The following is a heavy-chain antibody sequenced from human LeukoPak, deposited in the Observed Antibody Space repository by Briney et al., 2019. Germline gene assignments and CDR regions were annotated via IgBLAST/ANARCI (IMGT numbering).Heavy chain of an antibody. V-gene: IGHV4-61*02. CDR1: GGSISSGGYY. CDR3: ARQARNHYYFDY. D-gene: IGHD1-14*01. J-gene: IGHJ4*02. Sequence: SQTLSLTCTVSGGSISSGGYYWSWIRQPAGKGLEWIGRIYTSGSTNYNPSLKSRVTMSVDTSKNQFSLKLSSVTAADTAVYYCARQARNHYYFDYWGQGTLVTVSS. CDR2: IYTSGST.